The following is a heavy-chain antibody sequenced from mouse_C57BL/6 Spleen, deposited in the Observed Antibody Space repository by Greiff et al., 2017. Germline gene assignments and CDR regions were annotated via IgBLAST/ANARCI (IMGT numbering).Heavy chain of an antibody. D-gene: IGHD2-3*01. CDR2: ISGGGGNT. CDR3: ARLWGLLGYFDV. V-gene: IGHV5-9*01. CDR1: GFTFSSYT. J-gene: IGHJ1*03. Sequence: EVKVVESGGGLVKPGGSLKLSCAASGFTFSSYTMSWVRQTPEKRLEWVATISGGGGNTYYPDSVKGRFTISRDNAKNTLYLQMSSLRSEDTALYYCARLWGLLGYFDVWGTGTTVTVSS.